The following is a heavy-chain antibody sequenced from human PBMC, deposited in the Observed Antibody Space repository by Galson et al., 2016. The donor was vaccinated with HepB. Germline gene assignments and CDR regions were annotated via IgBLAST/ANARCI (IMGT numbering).Heavy chain of an antibody. D-gene: IGHD1-1*01. CDR2: IGVYNGNT. V-gene: IGHV1-18*01. J-gene: IGHJ4*02. Sequence: SVRVSCKASGYSFTTYGISWVRQAPGKGLEWMAGIGVYNGNTRYAQNLKGRVTVTTDTSASTAYMELKSLRADDTAVYFCARASWDCPTTFDFWGLGTLVTVSS. CDR3: ARASWDCPTTFDF. CDR1: GYSFTTYG.